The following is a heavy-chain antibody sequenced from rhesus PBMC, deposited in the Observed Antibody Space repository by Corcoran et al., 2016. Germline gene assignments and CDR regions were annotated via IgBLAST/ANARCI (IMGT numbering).Heavy chain of an antibody. J-gene: IGHJ4*01. D-gene: IGHD3-28*01. Sequence: EVQLVESGGGLVQPGGSLRLSCAASGFTFSSYDMSWVRQAPGNGREWVSYLSKVVGRTNNPDTVKGRYTISRKNSKTPLSLQMNSLRAEDAAVYYCAKARGNNHYHSNPIDYWGQGVLVTVSS. V-gene: IGHV3S5*01. CDR1: GFTFSSYD. CDR2: LSKVVGRT. CDR3: AKARGNNHYHSNPIDY.